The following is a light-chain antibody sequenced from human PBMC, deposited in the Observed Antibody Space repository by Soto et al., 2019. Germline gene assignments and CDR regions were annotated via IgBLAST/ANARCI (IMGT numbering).Light chain of an antibody. CDR2: KAS. CDR3: QQYKTYPLT. CDR1: QSIGNL. J-gene: IGKJ5*01. V-gene: IGKV1-5*03. Sequence: DIQMTQSPSTLSPSVGDRVTITCRASQSIGNLLAWYQQKPGRAPTLLIYKASALEGGVPSRFSGSGSGTEFSLTISSLQTDDFATYYCQQYKTYPLTFGQGTRLEIK.